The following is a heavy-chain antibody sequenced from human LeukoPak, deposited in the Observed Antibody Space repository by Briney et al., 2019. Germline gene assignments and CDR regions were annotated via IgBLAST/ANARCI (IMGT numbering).Heavy chain of an antibody. CDR1: GGSIRSYY. D-gene: IGHD3-16*01. Sequence: SETLSLTCTVSGGSIRSYYWSWIRQPPGKGLEWIGYIYYSGSTNYNPSLKSRVTISVDTSKNQFSLKLSSVTAADTAVYYCARDKARGVWAFDPWGQGTLVTVSS. CDR3: ARDKARGVWAFDP. J-gene: IGHJ5*02. CDR2: IYYSGST. V-gene: IGHV4-59*01.